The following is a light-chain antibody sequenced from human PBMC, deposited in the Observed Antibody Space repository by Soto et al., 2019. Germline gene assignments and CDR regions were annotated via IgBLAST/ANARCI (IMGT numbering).Light chain of an antibody. J-gene: IGKJ2*01. V-gene: IGKV2-28*01. Sequence: DIVMTQFPLSLPVSPGESASISCTSSQSLLHAKGNTYLDWYRQKPGQSPQLLIYLASNRSSGVPDRFSGSGSGTAFTLKIDRREAPDVAVSYCMQHLHSHMYTFGQGTRLEFK. CDR1: QSLLHAKGNTY. CDR3: MQHLHSHMYT. CDR2: LAS.